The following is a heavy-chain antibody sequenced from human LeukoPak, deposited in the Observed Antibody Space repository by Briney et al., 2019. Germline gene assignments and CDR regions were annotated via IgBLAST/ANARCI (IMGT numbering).Heavy chain of an antibody. Sequence: ASVKVSCKASGYTFTSYYMHWVRQAPGQGLEWMGWINPNSGGTNYAQKFQGRVTMTRDTSISTAYMELSRLRSDDTAVYYCARGSAAAGTGRYFDYWGQGTLVTVSS. CDR3: ARGSAAAGTGRYFDY. V-gene: IGHV1-2*02. CDR2: INPNSGGT. D-gene: IGHD6-13*01. J-gene: IGHJ4*02. CDR1: GYTFTSYY.